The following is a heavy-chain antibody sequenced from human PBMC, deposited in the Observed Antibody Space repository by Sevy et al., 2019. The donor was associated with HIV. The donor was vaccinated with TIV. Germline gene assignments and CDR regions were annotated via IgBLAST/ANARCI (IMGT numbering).Heavy chain of an antibody. CDR2: ICWDGDT. D-gene: IGHD3-9*01. CDR1: GFSFSTSGVG. Sequence: SGPTLVNPTQTLTLTCTFSGFSFSTSGVGVGWIRQPPGKAPELLAMICWDGDTRYSPSLMNRLTITKDTSKDQVVLRMANMEPVDTGTYYCAHRRSKGITITEFDYWGQGTLVTVSS. V-gene: IGHV2-5*02. J-gene: IGHJ4*02. CDR3: AHRRSKGITITEFDY.